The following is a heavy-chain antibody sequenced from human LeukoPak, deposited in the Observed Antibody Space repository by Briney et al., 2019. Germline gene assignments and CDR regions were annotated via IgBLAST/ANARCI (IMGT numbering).Heavy chain of an antibody. D-gene: IGHD6-13*01. Sequence: PGGSLRLSCTASGFIFSAYSMNWARQAPGKGLECLSYITSDSKTTWYTDSVKGRFTVSRDNAKNSLYLQMNNLRVEDTAVYYCASRSINWYRGNNWFDPWGQGTLVTVSS. CDR3: ASRSINWYRGNNWFDP. V-gene: IGHV3-48*01. J-gene: IGHJ5*02. CDR1: GFIFSAYS. CDR2: ITSDSKTT.